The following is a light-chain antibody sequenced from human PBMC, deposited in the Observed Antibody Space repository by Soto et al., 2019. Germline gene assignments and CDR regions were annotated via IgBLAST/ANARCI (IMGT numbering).Light chain of an antibody. Sequence: EIVMTQAPVTLSVSPGERVTLSCRASQSVFSNLAWYQQRPGHAPRLLIYGASHRATGIPATFSGSGSGTEFTLTISSLQSEDFAVYYCQQCNSWPLTFGQGTKVDIK. CDR3: QQCNSWPLT. V-gene: IGKV3-15*01. CDR1: QSVFSN. J-gene: IGKJ1*01. CDR2: GAS.